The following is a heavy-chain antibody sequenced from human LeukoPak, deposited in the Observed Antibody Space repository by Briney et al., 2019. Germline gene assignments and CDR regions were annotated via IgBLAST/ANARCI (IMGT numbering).Heavy chain of an antibody. CDR1: GGTFSSYA. CDR3: ARGYCSGGSCYGRTEAIHYYCYYGMDV. Sequence: ASVKVSCKASGGTFSSYAISWVRQAPGQGLEWMGGIIPIFGTANYAQKFQGRVTITADESTSTAYMELSSLRSEDTAVYYCARGYCSGGSCYGRTEAIHYYCYYGMDVWGQGTTVTVSS. D-gene: IGHD2-15*01. CDR2: IIPIFGTA. J-gene: IGHJ6*02. V-gene: IGHV1-69*13.